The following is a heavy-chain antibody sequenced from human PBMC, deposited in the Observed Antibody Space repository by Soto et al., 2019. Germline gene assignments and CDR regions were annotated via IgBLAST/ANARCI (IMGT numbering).Heavy chain of an antibody. CDR1: GFTFSSYG. V-gene: IGHV3-30*18. J-gene: IGHJ4*02. D-gene: IGHD3-9*01. Sequence: GGSLRLSCAASGFTFSSYGMHWVRQAPGKGLEWVAVISYDGSNKYYADSVKGRFTISRDNSKNTLYLQMNSLRAEDTAVYYCAKVQGLDYDILTGYYSFDDWGQGALVTVYS. CDR3: AKVQGLDYDILTGYYSFDD. CDR2: ISYDGSNK.